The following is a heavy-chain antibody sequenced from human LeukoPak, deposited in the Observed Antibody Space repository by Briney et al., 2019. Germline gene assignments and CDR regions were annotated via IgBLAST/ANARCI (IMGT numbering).Heavy chain of an antibody. CDR3: ARDPRNYYGSGSYYTDY. CDR2: ISSSGSTI. D-gene: IGHD3-10*01. V-gene: IGHV3-11*01. Sequence: YFWGWIRQAPGKGLEWVSYISSSGSTIYYADSVKGRFTISRDNAKNSLYLQMNSLRAEDTAVYYCARDPRNYYGSGSYYTDYWGQGTLVTVSS. CDR1: YF. J-gene: IGHJ4*02.